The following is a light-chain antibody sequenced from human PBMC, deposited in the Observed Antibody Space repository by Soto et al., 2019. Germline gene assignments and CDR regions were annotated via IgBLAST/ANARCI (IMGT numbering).Light chain of an antibody. CDR2: GAS. J-gene: IGKJ1*01. V-gene: IGKV3-20*01. Sequence: EIVLTQSPGTLSLSPGERATLSCRASQSVTSSYLAWYQQKPGQAPRLLIYGASSRATGIPDRFSGSGSGTDFTLTISRLEPEVFAVYYCQQYTSSPRTFGQGTKVEIK. CDR3: QQYTSSPRT. CDR1: QSVTSSY.